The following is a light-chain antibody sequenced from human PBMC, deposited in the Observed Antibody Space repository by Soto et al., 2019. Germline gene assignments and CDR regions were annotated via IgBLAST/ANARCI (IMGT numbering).Light chain of an antibody. CDR3: QQYGSSRT. CDR2: GAS. Sequence: EIVLTQSPGTLSLSPGERAPLSCRARQRVSSSYLAWYQQKPGQAPRLLIYGASSRATGIPDRFSGSGSGTDFTLTISRLEPEDFAVYYCQQYGSSRTFGQGTKVEIK. J-gene: IGKJ1*01. V-gene: IGKV3-20*01. CDR1: QRVSSSY.